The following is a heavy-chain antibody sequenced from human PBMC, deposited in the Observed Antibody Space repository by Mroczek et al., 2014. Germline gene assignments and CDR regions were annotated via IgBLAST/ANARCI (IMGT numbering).Heavy chain of an antibody. CDR2: INHSGST. CDR3: ARSPPRSSTTLARPLYYYYFDY. CDR1: GGSFSGYY. D-gene: IGHD3-10*01. J-gene: IGHJ4*02. V-gene: IGHV4-34*01. Sequence: QVQLQQWGAGLLKPSETLSLTCAVYGGSFSGYYWSWIRQPPGKGLEWIGEINHSGSTNYNPSLKSRVTISVDTSKNQFSLKLSSVTAADTAVYYCARSPPRSSTTLARPLYYYYFDYWGQGTLVTVSS.